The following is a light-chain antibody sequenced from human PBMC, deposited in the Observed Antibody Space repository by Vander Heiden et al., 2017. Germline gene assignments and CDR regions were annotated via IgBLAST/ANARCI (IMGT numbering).Light chain of an antibody. J-gene: IGKJ1*01. V-gene: IGKV4-1*01. CDR1: QSILYSSNNKNY. Sequence: DIVMTQSPDSLAVSLAERATINCKSSQSILYSSNNKNYLAWYQQKPGQPPKLLIYWASTRESGVPDRFSGSGSGTDFTLTISSLQAEDVAVYYCQQYDSTPWTFGQGTKVEIK. CDR2: WAS. CDR3: QQYDSTPWT.